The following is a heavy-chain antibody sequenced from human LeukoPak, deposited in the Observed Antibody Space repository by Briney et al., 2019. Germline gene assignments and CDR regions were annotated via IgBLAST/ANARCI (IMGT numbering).Heavy chain of an antibody. CDR3: AKDIGPGTGYYYYYFDV. CDR2: ISWNSGSI. V-gene: IGHV3-9*01. CDR1: GFTFDDYA. J-gene: IGHJ6*03. Sequence: GGSLRLSCAASGFTFDDYAMHWVRQAPGKGLEWVSGISWNSGSIGYADSVKRRFTISRDNAKNFPYQQMNGLPAEATALYYCAKDIGPGTGYYYYYFDVWGKGTTVTVSS. D-gene: IGHD6-13*01.